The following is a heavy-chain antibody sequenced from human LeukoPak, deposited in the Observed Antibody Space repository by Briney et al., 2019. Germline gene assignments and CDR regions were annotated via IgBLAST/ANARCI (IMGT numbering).Heavy chain of an antibody. V-gene: IGHV1-69*04. Sequence: ASVTVSCKSSVGIFSSYAISWVRQAPGQGLEWMGRIIPILGIANYAQKFQGRVTITADKSTSTAYMDLSSLRSEDTAVYYCARDLPPYYFDYWGQGTLVTVSS. CDR2: IIPILGIA. CDR1: VGIFSSYA. CDR3: ARDLPPYYFDY. J-gene: IGHJ4*02.